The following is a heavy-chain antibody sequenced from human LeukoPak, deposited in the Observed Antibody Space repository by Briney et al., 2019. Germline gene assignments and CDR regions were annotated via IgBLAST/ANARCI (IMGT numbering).Heavy chain of an antibody. CDR2: ISWNSGSI. V-gene: IGHV3-9*01. D-gene: IGHD1-26*01. J-gene: IGHJ4*02. CDR1: GFTFSSYG. Sequence: GGSLRLSCAASGFTFSSYGMHWVRQAPGKGLEWVSGISWNSGSIDYADSVKGRFTISRDNAKNSLYLQLNSLRAEDSALYYCAKAGGSYSGLNYFDYWGQGTLVTVSS. CDR3: AKAGGSYSGLNYFDY.